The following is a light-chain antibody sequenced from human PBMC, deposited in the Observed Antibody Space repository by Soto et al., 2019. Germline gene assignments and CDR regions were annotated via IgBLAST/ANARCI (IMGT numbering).Light chain of an antibody. J-gene: IGKJ4*01. CDR1: QPVKHY. CDR2: SIS. CDR3: HQSYSVPLT. V-gene: IGKV1-39*01. Sequence: DIQMTQSPSSLSASVGDRVTITCRADQPVKHYLNWYQHKPGKPPRLLLYSISTLQTVVPSRFSGSGSGTECTLTISSLQAEDFATYYCHQSYSVPLTFGGGTKVEI.